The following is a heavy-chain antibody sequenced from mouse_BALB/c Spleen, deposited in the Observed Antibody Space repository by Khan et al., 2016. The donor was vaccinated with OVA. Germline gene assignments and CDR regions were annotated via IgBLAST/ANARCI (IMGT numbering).Heavy chain of an antibody. CDR2: ISYSGVT. V-gene: IGHV3-2*02. CDR1: GYSITSGYA. J-gene: IGHJ2*01. Sequence: QLEESGPGLVKPSQSLSLTCTVTGYSITSGYAWNWIRQFPGNKLEWMSYISYSGVTSYTPSLKSRISITRDTSKNQFFLQLNSVTTEDTATYDCARGNYYGYYFDYWGQGTTLTVSS. CDR3: ARGNYYGYYFDY. D-gene: IGHD1-1*01.